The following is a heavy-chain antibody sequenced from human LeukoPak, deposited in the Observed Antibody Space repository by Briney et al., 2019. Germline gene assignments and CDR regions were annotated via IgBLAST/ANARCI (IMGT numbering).Heavy chain of an antibody. CDR3: ARLKYPSPYYYYYMDV. Sequence: KPSETLSLTCTVSGGSISSYYWSWIRQPPGEGLEWIGCIYTSGSTNYNPSLKSRVTISVDTSKNQFSLKLSSVTAADTAVYYCARLKYPSPYYYYYMDVWGKGTTVTVSS. D-gene: IGHD2/OR15-2a*01. CDR1: GGSISSYY. CDR2: IYTSGST. J-gene: IGHJ6*03. V-gene: IGHV4-4*09.